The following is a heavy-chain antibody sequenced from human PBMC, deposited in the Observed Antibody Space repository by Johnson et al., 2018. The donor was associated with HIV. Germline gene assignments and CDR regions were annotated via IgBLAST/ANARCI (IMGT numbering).Heavy chain of an antibody. Sequence: VQLVESGGGVVRPGGSLRLSCAASGFTFDDYGMSWVRQAPGKGLEWVSGINWNGGSTGYADSVKGRFTISRANSKNTVLLQMNSLSVEDTAVYYCARGGHCGGDCAGAKQALDIWGQGTRVTVSS. CDR3: ARGGHCGGDCAGAKQALDI. CDR2: INWNGGST. J-gene: IGHJ3*02. D-gene: IGHD2-21*01. V-gene: IGHV3-20*04. CDR1: GFTFDDYG.